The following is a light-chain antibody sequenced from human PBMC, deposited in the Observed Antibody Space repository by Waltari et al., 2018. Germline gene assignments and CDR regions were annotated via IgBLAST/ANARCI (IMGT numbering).Light chain of an antibody. CDR2: EVS. CDR1: NSDVWSYNF. V-gene: IGLV2-23*02. J-gene: IGLJ3*02. Sequence: QSALTQPASVSGSPGQSITISCTGTNSDVWSYNFVSWYQQHPGKAPKLRIYEVSNRTSGGGNRCSGSKSGNTASLTIAGLQAEDEADYHCCSYAGSSTWVLGGGTKLTVL. CDR3: CSYAGSSTWV.